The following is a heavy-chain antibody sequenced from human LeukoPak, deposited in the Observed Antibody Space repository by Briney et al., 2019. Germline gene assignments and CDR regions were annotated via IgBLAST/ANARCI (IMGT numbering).Heavy chain of an antibody. V-gene: IGHV3-30*18. D-gene: IGHD3-10*01. CDR3: AKDHGNRNTMVRGVQYYYYGMDV. J-gene: IGHJ6*02. CDR1: GFTFSSYG. CDR2: ISYDGSNK. Sequence: PGGSLRLSCAASGFTFSSYGMHWVRQAPGKGLEWVAVISYDGSNKYYADSVKGRFTISRDNSKNTLYLQMNSLRAEDTAVYYCAKDHGNRNTMVRGVQYYYYGMDVWGQGTTVTVSS.